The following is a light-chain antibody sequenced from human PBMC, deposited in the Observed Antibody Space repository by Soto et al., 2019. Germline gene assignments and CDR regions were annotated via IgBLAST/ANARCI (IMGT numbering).Light chain of an antibody. CDR3: QQRSNWLWT. V-gene: IGKV1-5*03. CDR2: KTS. Sequence: DIQITQSPSTLSASVGDRVTITCRASQSISSWLAWYQQKPGKAPKLLIYKTSSLESGVPSRFRGSGSGTDFTLTISSLEPEDFAVYYCQQRSNWLWTFGQGTKVDIK. CDR1: QSISSW. J-gene: IGKJ1*01.